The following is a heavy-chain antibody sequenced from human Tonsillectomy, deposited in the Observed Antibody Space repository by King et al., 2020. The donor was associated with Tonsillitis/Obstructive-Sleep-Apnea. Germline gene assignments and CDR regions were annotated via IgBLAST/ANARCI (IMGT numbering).Heavy chain of an antibody. CDR2: ISSSSSYI. Sequence: VQLVESGGGLVKPGGSLRLSCAASGFTVSTYTMNWVRQAPGKGLEWVSSISSSSSYIYYADSVKGRFAISRDNAKNSLYLQMNSLTAEDTAVYYCARDTSKWGSGWYFDLWGRGTLVTVSS. J-gene: IGHJ2*01. D-gene: IGHD7-27*01. V-gene: IGHV3-21*01. CDR1: GFTVSTYT. CDR3: ARDTSKWGSGWYFDL.